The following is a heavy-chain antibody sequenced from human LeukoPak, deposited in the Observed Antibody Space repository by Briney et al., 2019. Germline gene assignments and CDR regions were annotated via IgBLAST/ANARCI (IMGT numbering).Heavy chain of an antibody. CDR2: IYTSGST. D-gene: IGHD3/OR15-3a*01. CDR3: ARNLAAMIFGAVNDGHYAFDI. J-gene: IGHJ3*02. CDR1: GGSISSGSYY. Sequence: SETLSLTCTVSGGSISSGSYYWSWIRQPAGKGLEWIGHIYTSGSTNYNPSLKSRVTISVDTSKNQFSLKLSSVTAADTAVYYCARNLAAMIFGAVNDGHYAFDIWGQGTMVTVSS. V-gene: IGHV4-61*09.